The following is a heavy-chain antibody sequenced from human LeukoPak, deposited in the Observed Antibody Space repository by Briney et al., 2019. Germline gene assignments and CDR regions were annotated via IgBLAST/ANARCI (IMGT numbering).Heavy chain of an antibody. CDR3: ATGPYDYVWGSYRYDYFDY. D-gene: IGHD3-16*02. CDR2: IYYTGST. V-gene: IGHV4-59*01. Sequence: SETLSLTCTVSGGSISNYYWSWSRQPPRRGLEWIGYIYYTGSTNYNPSLKSRVTISADTSKNQFSLKLSAVTAADTAVYYCATGPYDYVWGSYRYDYFDYWGQGTLVTVSS. CDR1: GGSISNYY. J-gene: IGHJ4*02.